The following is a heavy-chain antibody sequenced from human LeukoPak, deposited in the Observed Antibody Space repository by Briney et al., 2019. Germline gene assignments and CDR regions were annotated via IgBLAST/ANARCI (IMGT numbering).Heavy chain of an antibody. J-gene: IGHJ4*02. Sequence: GGSLRLSCAASGFIFSSYNVNWVRQAPGKGLEWVSSISSSSNYIYYADSVKGRFTISRDNAKNSLYLQMNSLRAEDTALYYCARDYYDSSGSFDHWGQGTLITVSS. V-gene: IGHV3-21*01. CDR3: ARDYYDSSGSFDH. D-gene: IGHD3-22*01. CDR2: ISSSSNYI. CDR1: GFIFSSYN.